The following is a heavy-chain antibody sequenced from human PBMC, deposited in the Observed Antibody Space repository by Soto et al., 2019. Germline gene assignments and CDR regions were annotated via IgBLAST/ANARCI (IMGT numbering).Heavy chain of an antibody. CDR3: AKTSTTTGWYRGGEDF. CDR1: GFDFKTNA. D-gene: IGHD6-19*01. Sequence: GGSLSLSCAVSGFDFKTNAISWVRQAPGKGLEWVSLISASGGTTYYADSVKGRFTISRDNSKNTLYLQMNSLRAEDTAVYYCAKTSTTTGWYRGGEDFWGQGTLVTVSS. CDR2: ISASGGTT. V-gene: IGHV3-23*01. J-gene: IGHJ4*02.